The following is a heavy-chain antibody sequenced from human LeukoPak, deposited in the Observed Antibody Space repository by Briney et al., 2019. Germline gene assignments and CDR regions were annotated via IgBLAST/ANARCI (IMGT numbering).Heavy chain of an antibody. CDR3: ARAYSSGYFDY. CDR2: INHSGST. D-gene: IGHD6-19*01. Sequence: SETLSLTCAVYGGSFSGYYWSWLRQPPGKGLEWIGEINHSGSTNYNPSLKSRVTISVDTSKNQFSLKLSSVTAADTAVYYCARAYSSGYFDYWGQGTLVTVSS. V-gene: IGHV4-34*01. CDR1: GGSFSGYY. J-gene: IGHJ4*02.